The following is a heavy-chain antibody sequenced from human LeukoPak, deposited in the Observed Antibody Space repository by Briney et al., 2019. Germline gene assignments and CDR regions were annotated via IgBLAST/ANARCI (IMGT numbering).Heavy chain of an antibody. CDR1: EGAFNSYA. J-gene: IGHJ4*02. V-gene: IGHV1-69*13. CDR3: ARGPGCRGGTCYHNYFDH. D-gene: IGHD2-15*01. Sequence: GASVKVSCKASEGAFNSYAVSWVRQAPGHGLEWMGGIIPIFAKPNYAQKFQGRVTITADESTTTVYMDVSNLRSDDTAVYYCARGPGCRGGTCYHNYFDHWGQGTLLTVSS. CDR2: IIPIFAKP.